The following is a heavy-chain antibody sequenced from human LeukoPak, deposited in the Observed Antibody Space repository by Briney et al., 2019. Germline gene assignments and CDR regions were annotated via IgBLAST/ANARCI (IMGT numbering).Heavy chain of an antibody. V-gene: IGHV5-51*01. Sequence: GESLKISCKGSGYSFTSYWIGWVRQMPGKGLEWMGIIYPGDSDTRYSPSSQGQVTISADKSISTAYLQWSSLKASDTAMYYCARLAEMATITAFFDYWGQGTLVTVSS. CDR1: GYSFTSYW. CDR3: ARLAEMATITAFFDY. CDR2: IYPGDSDT. D-gene: IGHD5-24*01. J-gene: IGHJ4*02.